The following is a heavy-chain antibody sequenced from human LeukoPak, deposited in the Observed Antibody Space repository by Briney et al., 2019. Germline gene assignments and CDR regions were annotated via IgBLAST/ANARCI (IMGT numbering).Heavy chain of an antibody. CDR3: ARLLDNDSSGNPDTFDM. CDR1: GGSMSSHY. J-gene: IGHJ3*02. V-gene: IGHV4-59*11. CDR2: IYYSGRT. D-gene: IGHD3-22*01. Sequence: KPSETLSLTCTVSGGSMSSHYWSWIRQPPGKGLEWIGYIYYSGRTYYNPSLQSRVTISVDTSKNHFSLKLTSVTAADTAVCYCARLLDNDSSGNPDTFDMWGQGTMVTVSS.